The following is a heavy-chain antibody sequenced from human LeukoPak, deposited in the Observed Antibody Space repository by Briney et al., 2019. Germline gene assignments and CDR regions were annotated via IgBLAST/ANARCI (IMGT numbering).Heavy chain of an antibody. CDR3: ARAQSLGSDLHFDY. Sequence: PGGSLRLSCAASGFTFSSYSMNWVRQAPGKGLEWVSYISSSSSTIYYADSVKGRFTISRDNAKNSLYLQMNSLRAEDTAVYYCARAQSLGSDLHFDYWGQGTLVTVSS. D-gene: IGHD4-11*01. CDR1: GFTFSSYS. V-gene: IGHV3-48*01. J-gene: IGHJ4*02. CDR2: ISSSSSTI.